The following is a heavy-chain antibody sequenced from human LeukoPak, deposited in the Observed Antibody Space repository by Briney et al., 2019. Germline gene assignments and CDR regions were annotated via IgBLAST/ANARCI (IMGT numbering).Heavy chain of an antibody. Sequence: VASVKVSCKASGYTFTSHAISWVRQAPGQGLEWMGGIIPAFGAANYAQKFQGRVTITADDSTSTAYMELSSLKSEDTAVYYCARGREITLIATRYYFDYWGQGTLVTVSS. J-gene: IGHJ4*02. CDR2: IIPAFGAA. D-gene: IGHD3-22*01. V-gene: IGHV1-69*13. CDR3: ARGREITLIATRYYFDY. CDR1: GYTFTSHA.